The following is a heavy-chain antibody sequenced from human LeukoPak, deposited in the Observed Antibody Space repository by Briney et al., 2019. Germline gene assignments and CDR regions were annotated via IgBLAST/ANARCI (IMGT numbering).Heavy chain of an antibody. Sequence: GASVKVSCKASGYTFTCYYLHWVRQAPGQGLEWMGWINPNSGGTNYAQKFQGGVTMTRDTSISTAYMELSRLRSDDTAVYYCARAVGRIPYFDYWGQGTLVTVSS. V-gene: IGHV1-2*02. CDR2: INPNSGGT. J-gene: IGHJ4*02. D-gene: IGHD1-26*01. CDR1: GYTFTCYY. CDR3: ARAVGRIPYFDY.